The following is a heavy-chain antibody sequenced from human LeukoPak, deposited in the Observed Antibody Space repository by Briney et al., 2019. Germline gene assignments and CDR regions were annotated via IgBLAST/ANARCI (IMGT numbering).Heavy chain of an antibody. V-gene: IGHV4-34*01. J-gene: IGHJ4*02. D-gene: IGHD2-2*01. CDR2: INHSGST. CDR3: ARHRYGSDTSCFGF. Sequence: SETLSLTCAVYGGSFSGYFWSWIRQPPGKGLEWIGEINHSGSTNYNPSLKSRVTISVDTSKNQFSLKLSSVTAADTAVYCCARHRYGSDTSCFGFWGQGTLVTVSS. CDR1: GGSFSGYF.